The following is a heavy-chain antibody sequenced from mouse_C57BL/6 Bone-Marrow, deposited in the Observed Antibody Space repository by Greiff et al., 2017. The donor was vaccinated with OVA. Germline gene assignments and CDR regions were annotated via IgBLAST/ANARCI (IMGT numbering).Heavy chain of an antibody. CDR2: IYPRSGNT. J-gene: IGHJ2*01. CDR1: GYTFTSYG. V-gene: IGHV1-81*01. Sequence: VQGVESGAELARPGASVKLSCKASGYTFTSYGISWVKQRTGQGLEWIGEIYPRSGNTYYNEKFKGKATLTADKSSSTAYMELRSLTSEDSAVYFCARCYFDYWGQGTTLTVSS. CDR3: ARCYFDY.